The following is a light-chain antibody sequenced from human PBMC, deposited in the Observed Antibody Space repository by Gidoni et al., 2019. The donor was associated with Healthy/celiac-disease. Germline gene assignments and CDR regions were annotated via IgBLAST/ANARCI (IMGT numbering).Light chain of an antibody. CDR3: QQYNNWPPLT. CDR1: QSVSSN. Sequence: EIVMTQSPATLSVSPGERAPLTCRASQSVSSNLAWYQQKPGQAPRLLIYGASTRATGIPARFSGSGSGTEFTLTISSLQSEDFAVYYCQQYNNWPPLTFGGXTKVEIK. V-gene: IGKV3-15*01. CDR2: GAS. J-gene: IGKJ4*01.